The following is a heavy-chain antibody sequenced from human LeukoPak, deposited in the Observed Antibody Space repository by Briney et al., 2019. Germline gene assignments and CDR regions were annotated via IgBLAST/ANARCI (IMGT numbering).Heavy chain of an antibody. CDR3: ARDTSGYYGRYEH. D-gene: IGHD3-3*01. CDR2: ISYTGTT. Sequence: SETLSLTCDVSGASIRNKFWSWLRHPPGKALEWIGYISYTGTTNYNPSLQSRVTISVDASKNQLSLKLTSMTPADTAVYYCARDTSGYYGRYEHWGQGTLVTVSS. CDR1: GASIRNKF. J-gene: IGHJ4*02. V-gene: IGHV4-59*01.